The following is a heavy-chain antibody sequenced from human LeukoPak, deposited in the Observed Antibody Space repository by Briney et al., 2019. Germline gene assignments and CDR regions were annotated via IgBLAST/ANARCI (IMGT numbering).Heavy chain of an antibody. Sequence: GGSLRPSCAASGFTFSSYSMNWVRQAPGKGLEWVSYISSSSSTIYYADSVKGRFTISRDNAKNSLYLQMNSLRAEDTAVYYCARDPGSGWFQGGLLDYWGQGTLATVSS. D-gene: IGHD6-19*01. CDR1: GFTFSSYS. J-gene: IGHJ4*02. CDR3: ARDPGSGWFQGGLLDY. CDR2: ISSSSSTI. V-gene: IGHV3-48*01.